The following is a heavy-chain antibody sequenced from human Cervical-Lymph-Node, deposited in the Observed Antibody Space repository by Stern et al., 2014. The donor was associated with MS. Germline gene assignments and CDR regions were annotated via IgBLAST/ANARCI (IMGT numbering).Heavy chain of an antibody. J-gene: IGHJ4*02. Sequence: QVTLKESGPALVKPTQTLTLTCTFSGFSLSTSGMCVSWIRQPPGKDLEWLTLIDWDDDKSYSASLKTRLTISKDTSKNQVVLTMTNMDPVDTATYYCARVTVPTTVTFLFDYWGQGTLVTVSS. CDR1: GFSLSTSGMC. CDR2: IDWDDDK. CDR3: ARVTVPTTVTFLFDY. D-gene: IGHD4-17*01. V-gene: IGHV2-70*01.